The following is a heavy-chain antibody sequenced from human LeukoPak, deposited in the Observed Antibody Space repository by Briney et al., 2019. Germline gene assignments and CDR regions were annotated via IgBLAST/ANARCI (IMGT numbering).Heavy chain of an antibody. CDR2: IYTTGST. Sequence: SQTLSLTCTVSGGSISSGSYYWSWIRQPAGKGLEWIGRIYTTGSTNYNPSLKSRVTISVDTSKNQFPLKLSSVTAADTAVYYCARVSFGSGYYNYMDVWGKGTTVTVSS. D-gene: IGHD3-10*01. J-gene: IGHJ6*03. V-gene: IGHV4-61*02. CDR1: GGSISSGSYY. CDR3: ARVSFGSGYYNYMDV.